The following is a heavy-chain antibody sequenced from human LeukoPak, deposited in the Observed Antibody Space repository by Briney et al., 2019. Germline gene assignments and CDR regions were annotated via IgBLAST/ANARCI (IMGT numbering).Heavy chain of an antibody. J-gene: IGHJ4*02. CDR2: ISSNSSYI. Sequence: GGSLRLSCAASGFTFSSYSMNWVRQAPGKGLEWVSSISSNSSYIYHADSVKGRFTISRDNAKNSLFLQMNSLRAEDTAVYYCASAPDYYNHWGQGTLVTVSS. D-gene: IGHD3-9*01. CDR1: GFTFSSYS. CDR3: ASAPDYYNH. V-gene: IGHV3-21*01.